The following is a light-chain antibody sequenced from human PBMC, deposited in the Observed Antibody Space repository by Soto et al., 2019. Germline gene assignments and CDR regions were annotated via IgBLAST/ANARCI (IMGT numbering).Light chain of an antibody. CDR3: MQTLQTPYT. Sequence: DIVMTQSPLSLPVTPGEPTSISCKSSQSLLHSDGDNYLEWYVQKAGQSPQLLIYLVSHRASGVPDRLSGSGSVTHFTLKISKVEADDVGVYYCMQTLQTPYTFGPGTKVEIK. CDR1: QSLLHSDGDNY. J-gene: IGKJ3*01. V-gene: IGKV2-28*01. CDR2: LVS.